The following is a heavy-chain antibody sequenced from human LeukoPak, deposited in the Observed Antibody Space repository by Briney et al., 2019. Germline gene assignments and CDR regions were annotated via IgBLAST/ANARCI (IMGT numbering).Heavy chain of an antibody. D-gene: IGHD5-18*01. V-gene: IGHV3-23*01. CDR1: GFTFGSHA. Sequence: GGSLRLSCEASGFTFGSHAMYWVRQAPGKGLEWVAGIFGSGGSPHYADSMKGRFTISRDNSRNTVYLQINSLRADDTAVYYCGKTTVGYSSGQKPAWPVDYWGQGTLVTVSS. CDR2: IFGSGGSP. J-gene: IGHJ4*02. CDR3: GKTTVGYSSGQKPAWPVDY.